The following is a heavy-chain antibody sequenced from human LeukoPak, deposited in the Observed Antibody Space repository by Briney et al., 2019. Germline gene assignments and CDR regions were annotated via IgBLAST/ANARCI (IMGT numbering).Heavy chain of an antibody. V-gene: IGHV3-74*01. CDR3: ARDQGSTSRGIDY. J-gene: IGHJ4*02. Sequence: GGSLRLSCAASGFTVNSNYMSWVRQAPGKGLVWVSRIYSDGNTTNYADSVKGRFTISRDNAKNTLYLQMNSLRAEDTAVYYCARDQGSTSRGIDYWGQGTLVTVSS. CDR1: GFTVNSNY. CDR2: IYSDGNTT. D-gene: IGHD2-2*01.